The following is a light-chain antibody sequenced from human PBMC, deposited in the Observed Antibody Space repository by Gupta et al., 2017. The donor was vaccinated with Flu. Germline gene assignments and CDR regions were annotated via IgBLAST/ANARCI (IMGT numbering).Light chain of an antibody. CDR3: AAWDDSLNGVV. V-gene: IGLV1-47*02. J-gene: IGLJ3*02. CDR1: GSNIGINY. Sequence: PSASVNPGQWVTIPCSGSGSNIGINYVYWYRRLPGAAPTLLIYSNNQRPSGVPDRFSGSKSGTSASLAISGLRSDDEADYYCAAWDDSLNGVVFGGGTKLTVL. CDR2: SNN.